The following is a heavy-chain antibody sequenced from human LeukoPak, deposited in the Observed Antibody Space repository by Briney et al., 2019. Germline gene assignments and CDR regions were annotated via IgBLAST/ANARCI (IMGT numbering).Heavy chain of an antibody. CDR1: GYTFSNYN. CDR3: ARAGSSGDYQAGSFEY. D-gene: IGHD1-26*01. V-gene: IGHV1-46*01. J-gene: IGHJ4*02. CDR2: INPTGGST. Sequence: ASAEVSCKASGYTFSNYNVHWVRQAPGQGLEWMGIINPTGGSTNYAQKFQGRVTMTRDMSTTTVYMDLSSLKSEDTAVYYCARAGSSGDYQAGSFEYWGQGTLVTVSS.